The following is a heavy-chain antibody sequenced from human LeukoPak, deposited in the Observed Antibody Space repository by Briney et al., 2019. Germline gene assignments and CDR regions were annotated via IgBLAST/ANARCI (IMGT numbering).Heavy chain of an antibody. CDR2: ISVSSSYI. Sequence: GGSLRLSCAASGFTFRSYGMSWVRQAPGKGLEWVSSISVSSSYIYYADSMKGRFTISRDNAKNSLYLQMNSLRAEDTAVYYCARAKMVYAIQDLGLDYWGQGTLVTVSS. CDR1: GFTFRSYG. J-gene: IGHJ4*02. V-gene: IGHV3-21*01. CDR3: ARAKMVYAIQDLGLDY. D-gene: IGHD2-8*01.